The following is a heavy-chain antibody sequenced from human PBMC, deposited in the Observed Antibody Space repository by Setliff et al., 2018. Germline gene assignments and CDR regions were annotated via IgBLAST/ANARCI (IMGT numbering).Heavy chain of an antibody. CDR3: VREGVDTRSSTDYRYYMDV. V-gene: IGHV1-69*13. D-gene: IGHD5-18*01. J-gene: IGHJ6*03. Sequence: ASVKVSCKASGYTFSTYGITWVRQAPGQGLEWVGGIMPIFGTINYAQKFQGRVTITADESTTTAYMELSSLGSEDTAVYYCVREGVDTRSSTDYRYYMDVWGKGTTVTV. CDR2: IMPIFGTI. CDR1: GYTFSTYG.